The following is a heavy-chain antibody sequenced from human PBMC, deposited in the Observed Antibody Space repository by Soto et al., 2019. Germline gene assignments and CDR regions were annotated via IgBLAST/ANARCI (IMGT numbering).Heavy chain of an antibody. D-gene: IGHD2-15*01. CDR3: TRVECSGGSWYLIDD. CDR1: GFTFSLYG. CDR2: IWCDGSKK. V-gene: IGHV3-33*01. J-gene: IGHJ4*02. Sequence: QVQLVESGGGVVQPGRSLRLSCAASGFTFSLYGFHWVRQAPGKGLEWVAVIWCDGSKKYYADSVKGRFTVSRDDSQNTLFLQVSLRRDDETVMYCCTRVECSGGSWYLIDDWGQGTLVTVSS.